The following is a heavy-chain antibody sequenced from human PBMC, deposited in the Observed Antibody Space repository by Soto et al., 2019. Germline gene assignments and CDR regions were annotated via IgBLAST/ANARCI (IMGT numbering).Heavy chain of an antibody. V-gene: IGHV1-24*01. CDR3: ATEVPTMVRGVIKNYYFDY. CDR2: FDPKDGET. Sequence: ASVKVSCKVSGYTLTELSMHWVRQAPGKGLEWMGGFDPKDGETIYAQKFQGRVTMTEDTSTDTAYMELSSLRSEDTAVYYCATEVPTMVRGVIKNYYFDYWGQGTLVTVSS. J-gene: IGHJ4*02. D-gene: IGHD3-10*01. CDR1: GYTLTELS.